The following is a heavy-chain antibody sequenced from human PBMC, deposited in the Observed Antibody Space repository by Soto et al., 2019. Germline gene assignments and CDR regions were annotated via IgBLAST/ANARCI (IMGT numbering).Heavy chain of an antibody. J-gene: IGHJ6*03. CDR1: GFTFDDYA. D-gene: IGHD3-10*01. V-gene: IGHV3-9*01. CDR2: ISWNSGSI. Sequence: GGSLRLSCAASGFTFDDYAMHWVRQAPGKGLEWVSGISWNSGSIGYADSVKGRFTISRDNAKNSLYLQMNSLRAEDTALYYCAKDGAEIGPNSGSYYNGIRITYYYYMDVWGKGTTVTVSS. CDR3: AKDGAEIGPNSGSYYNGIRITYYYYMDV.